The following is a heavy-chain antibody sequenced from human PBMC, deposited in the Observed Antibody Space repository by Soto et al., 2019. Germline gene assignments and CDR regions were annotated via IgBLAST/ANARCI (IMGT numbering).Heavy chain of an antibody. CDR1: GYTFTGYY. CDR2: INPNSGGT. D-gene: IGHD2-15*01. J-gene: IGHJ3*02. V-gene: IGHV1-2*04. CDR3: ARDTQSGCSGGSCYSGGAFDI. Sequence: GASVKVSCKASGYTFTGYYMHWVRQAPGQGLEWMGWINPNSGGTNYAQKFQGWVTMTRDTSISTAYMELSRLRSDDTAVYYCARDTQSGCSGGSCYSGGAFDIWGQGTMVTVS.